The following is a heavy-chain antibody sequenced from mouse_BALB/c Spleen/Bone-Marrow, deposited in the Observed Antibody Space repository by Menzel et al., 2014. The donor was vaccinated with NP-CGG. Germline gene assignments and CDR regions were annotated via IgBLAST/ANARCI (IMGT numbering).Heavy chain of an antibody. CDR3: ARTYGSSYFVY. Sequence: VQLQQSGPELVKPGASVKISCRASGYAFSSSWMNWVKQRPGRGLEWIGRICPGDGDTNYNGNFKGKATLTADKSSSTAYMQLSSLTSVDSAVYFCARTYGSSYFVYWGQGTLVTVSA. D-gene: IGHD1-1*01. J-gene: IGHJ3*01. CDR2: ICPGDGDT. CDR1: GYAFSSSW. V-gene: IGHV1-82*01.